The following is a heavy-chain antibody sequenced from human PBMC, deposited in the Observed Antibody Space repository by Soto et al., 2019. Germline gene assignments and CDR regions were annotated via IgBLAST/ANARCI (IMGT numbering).Heavy chain of an antibody. CDR3: AKVDCSGGSCY. Sequence: GGSLRLSCAASGFTFDDYTMHWVRQAPGKGLEWVSLISWDGGSTYYADSVKGRFTISRDNSKNTLYLQMNSLRAEDTAVDYCAKVDCSGGSCYWGQGTLVTVSS. J-gene: IGHJ4*02. V-gene: IGHV3-43*01. D-gene: IGHD2-15*01. CDR2: ISWDGGST. CDR1: GFTFDDYT.